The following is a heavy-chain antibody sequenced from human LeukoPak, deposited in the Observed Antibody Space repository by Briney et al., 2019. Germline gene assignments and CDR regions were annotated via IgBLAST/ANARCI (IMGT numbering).Heavy chain of an antibody. D-gene: IGHD6-19*01. V-gene: IGHV3-23*01. CDR1: GFTSSTYS. CDR3: AKGSAVADLHFDY. CDR2: ITGSGDTT. Sequence: GGSLRLSRAASGFTSSTYSMNWVRQAPGKGLEWVSTITGSGDTTYYADSVKGRFTISRDNSKTSLYLQMNSLTVEDTAVYYCAKGSAVADLHFDYWGQGTLVTVSS. J-gene: IGHJ4*02.